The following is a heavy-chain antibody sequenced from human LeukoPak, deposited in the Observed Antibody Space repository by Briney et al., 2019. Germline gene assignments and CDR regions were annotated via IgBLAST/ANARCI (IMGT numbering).Heavy chain of an antibody. D-gene: IGHD3-22*01. J-gene: IGHJ4*02. V-gene: IGHV3-30*03. CDR3: ARDRAPSGSYYDWYFDY. CDR2: ISSDGNHK. CDR1: GFTLSTFG. Sequence: GGSLRLSCAASGFTLSTFGNHWVRQAPGKGLEWVASISSDGNHKYYVGSVEGRFTISRDNSRNTLYLQMNSLRTEDTAVYYCARDRAPSGSYYDWYFDYWGQGTLVTVSS.